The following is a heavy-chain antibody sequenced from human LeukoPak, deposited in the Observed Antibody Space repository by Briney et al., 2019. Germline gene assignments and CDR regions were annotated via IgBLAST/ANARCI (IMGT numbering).Heavy chain of an antibody. Sequence: QPGRSLRLSCAASGFTFDDYAMHWVRQAPGKGLEWVSGISWNSGSIGYADSVKGRFTISRDNAKNSLYLQMNSLRAEDTALYYCAKGSYDSSGYYPLFDYWGQGTLVTVSS. CDR1: GFTFDDYA. J-gene: IGHJ4*02. CDR3: AKGSYDSSGYYPLFDY. V-gene: IGHV3-9*01. CDR2: ISWNSGSI. D-gene: IGHD3-22*01.